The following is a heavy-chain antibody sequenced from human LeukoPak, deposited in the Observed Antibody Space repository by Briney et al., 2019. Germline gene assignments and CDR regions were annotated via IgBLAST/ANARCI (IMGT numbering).Heavy chain of an antibody. CDR2: IYHSGST. CDR3: AWRGDYGGPPGAFDI. D-gene: IGHD4-23*01. J-gene: IGHJ3*02. Sequence: PSETLSLTCAVSGYSISSGYYWGWLRQPPGKGLEWIGSIYHSGSTYYNPSLKSRVTISVATSKNQFSLKLSSVTAADTAVYYCAWRGDYGGPPGAFDIWGQGTMVTVSS. V-gene: IGHV4-38-2*01. CDR1: GYSISSGYY.